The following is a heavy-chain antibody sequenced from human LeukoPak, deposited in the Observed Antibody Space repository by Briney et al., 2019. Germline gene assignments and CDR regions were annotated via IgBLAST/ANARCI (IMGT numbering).Heavy chain of an antibody. CDR1: GFTFSSYE. D-gene: IGHD3-10*02. CDR2: ISSSGSTI. V-gene: IGHV3-48*03. Sequence: GGSLRLSCAASGFTFSSYEMDWVRQAPWKGLEWVSYISSSGSTIYYADSVKGRFTISRDNAKNSLYLQMNSLRAEDTAVYYCAELGITMIGGVWGKGTTVTISS. J-gene: IGHJ6*04. CDR3: AELGITMIGGV.